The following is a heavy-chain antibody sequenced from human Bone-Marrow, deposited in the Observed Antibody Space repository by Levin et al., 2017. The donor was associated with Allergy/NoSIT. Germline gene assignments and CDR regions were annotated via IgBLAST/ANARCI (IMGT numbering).Heavy chain of an antibody. CDR2: SYTSGNI. J-gene: IGHJ6*03. Sequence: PSQTLSLTCTVSGVSITSGSYYWRWIRQPAGKGLEWIGHSYTSGNITYNPSLKSRVTISLDTSKNQFSLKLRSVTAADTAVYYCARVLQYSYYYTDVWGKGTMVTVSS. CDR1: GVSITSGSYY. D-gene: IGHD2-21*01. V-gene: IGHV4-61*09. CDR3: ARVLQYSYYYTDV.